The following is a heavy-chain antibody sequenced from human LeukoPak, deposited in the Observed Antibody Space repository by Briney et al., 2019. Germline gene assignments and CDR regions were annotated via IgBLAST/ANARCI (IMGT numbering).Heavy chain of an antibody. J-gene: IGHJ4*02. V-gene: IGHV3-53*01. CDR3: ARVGAIPGDY. CDR2: IYSGGST. D-gene: IGHD2-2*02. Sequence: PGGSLRLSCAASGVTVSSNYMSWVRQAPGEGLEWVSVIYSGGSTYYADSVKGRFTISRDNSKNTLYLQMNSLRAEDTAVYYCARVGAIPGDYWGQGTLVTVSS. CDR1: GVTVSSNY.